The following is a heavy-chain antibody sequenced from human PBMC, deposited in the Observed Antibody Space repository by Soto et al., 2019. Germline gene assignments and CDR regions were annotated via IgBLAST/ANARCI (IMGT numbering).Heavy chain of an antibody. J-gene: IGHJ3*02. CDR2: IYYSGST. CDR3: ARFKPITMVRGVIGGPPPDAFDI. V-gene: IGHV4-59*06. CDR1: GVSISSYY. Sequence: SETLSLTCTVSGVSISSYYWSWIRQHPGKGLEWIRYIYYSGSTYYNPSLKSRVTISVDTSKNQFSLKLSSVTAADTAVYYCARFKPITMVRGVIGGPPPDAFDIWGQGTMVTVSS. D-gene: IGHD3-10*01.